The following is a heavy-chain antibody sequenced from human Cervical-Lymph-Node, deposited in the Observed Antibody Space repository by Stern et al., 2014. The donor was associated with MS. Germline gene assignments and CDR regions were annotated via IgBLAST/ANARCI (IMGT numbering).Heavy chain of an antibody. CDR2: MNPSSGST. J-gene: IGHJ4*02. V-gene: IGHV1-8*01. D-gene: IGHD2-8*01. CDR3: ARFPRHGLGVSDF. Sequence: VQLVESGAEVRETGASVKLSCKASGYTFTSYDINWVRQATGKGLEWMGWMNPSSGSTGYAQNFRGRVSMTRDNSESTAYMELSGLSSEDTAVYYCARFPRHGLGVSDFWGQGALVTVSS. CDR1: GYTFTSYD.